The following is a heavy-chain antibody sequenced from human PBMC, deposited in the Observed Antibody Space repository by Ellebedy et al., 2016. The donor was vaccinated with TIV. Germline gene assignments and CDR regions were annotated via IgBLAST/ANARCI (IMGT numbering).Heavy chain of an antibody. J-gene: IGHJ6*02. D-gene: IGHD3-16*01. CDR3: ARWGYYYYGMDV. Sequence: GESLKISXKGSGYSFTTYWITWVRQMPGKGLEWMGRIDPSDSQTKYSPSFQGHVTISADTSISTAYLQWSSLKASDTAMYYCARWGYYYYGMDVWGQGTTVTVSS. V-gene: IGHV5-10-1*01. CDR1: GYSFTTYW. CDR2: IDPSDSQT.